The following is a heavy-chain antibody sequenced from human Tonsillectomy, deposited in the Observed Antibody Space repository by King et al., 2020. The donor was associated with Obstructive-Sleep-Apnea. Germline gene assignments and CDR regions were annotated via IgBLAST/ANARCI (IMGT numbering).Heavy chain of an antibody. D-gene: IGHD6-19*01. J-gene: IGHJ4*02. CDR2: INHRGST. V-gene: IGHV4-34*01. Sequence: VQLQQWGAELLKPSETLSLTCAVYGGPFSGYYWSWIRQPPGKRLEWIGEINHRGSTNYNPSLKSRVTISVDTSKNQFSLGLSSVTAADTAMYYCARIAVADPIDYWGQGTLVIVSS. CDR1: GGPFSGYY. CDR3: ARIAVADPIDY.